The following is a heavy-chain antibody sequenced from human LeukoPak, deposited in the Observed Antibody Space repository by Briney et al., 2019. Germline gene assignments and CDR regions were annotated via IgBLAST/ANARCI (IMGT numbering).Heavy chain of an antibody. CDR3: AREGSSGWYFY. CDR1: GYSFTSYG. Sequence: GASVKVSCKASGYSFTSYGFSWVRQAPGQGLEWMGWISVYNGNTVYAQQFQGRVTMTTDTSTSTVYMELRSLRSEDTALYYCAREGSSGWYFYWGQGTLVTVSS. CDR2: ISVYNGNT. D-gene: IGHD6-19*01. V-gene: IGHV1-18*01. J-gene: IGHJ4*02.